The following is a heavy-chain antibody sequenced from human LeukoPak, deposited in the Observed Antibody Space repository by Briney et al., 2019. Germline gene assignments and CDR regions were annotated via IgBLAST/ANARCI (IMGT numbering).Heavy chain of an antibody. V-gene: IGHV3-74*01. D-gene: IGHD4/OR15-4a*01. Sequence: GGSLRLSCAASGFTFSSYWMHWVRQAPGKGLVWVSGISSAGSSTTYADSVKGRFTISRDNAKNTLYLQMNSLRAEDTAVYYCARDLTVWGQGTTVTVSS. CDR3: ARDLTV. J-gene: IGHJ6*02. CDR2: ISSAGSST. CDR1: GFTFSSYW.